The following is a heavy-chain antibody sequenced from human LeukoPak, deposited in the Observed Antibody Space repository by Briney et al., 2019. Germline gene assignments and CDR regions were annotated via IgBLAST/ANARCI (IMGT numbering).Heavy chain of an antibody. V-gene: IGHV4-59*08. D-gene: IGHD3-22*01. CDR2: IYYSGST. J-gene: IGHJ4*02. CDR3: ARHDDGRSGYYVH. CDR1: GGSISGYY. Sequence: SETLSLTCTVSGGSISGYYWSWIRQPPGKGLEWIGYIYYSGSTNYNSSLRSRVTISVDTSKNQFSLRLSSVTAADTAVYYCARHDDGRSGYYVHWGQGTLVTVSS.